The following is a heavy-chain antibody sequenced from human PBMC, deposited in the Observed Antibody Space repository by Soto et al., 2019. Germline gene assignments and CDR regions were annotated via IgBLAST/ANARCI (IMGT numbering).Heavy chain of an antibody. CDR3: ARDRGTSPDCFDY. Sequence: SETLSLTGTVSGGSIDSDDYYWTWIRQPPGKGLEWIGYIYSSGRTSYNPSLESRLTISIDTSKNQFSLHLNSVSAADPAVYFCARDRGTSPDCFDYWGQGTLVTVSS. D-gene: IGHD5-12*01. CDR2: IYSSGRT. CDR1: GGSIDSDDYY. J-gene: IGHJ4*02. V-gene: IGHV4-30-4*01.